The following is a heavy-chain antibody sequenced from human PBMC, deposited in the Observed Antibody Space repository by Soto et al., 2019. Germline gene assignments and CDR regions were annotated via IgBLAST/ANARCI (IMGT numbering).Heavy chain of an antibody. J-gene: IGHJ4*02. Sequence: QEQLVEPGGGVVQPGTSMRLSCAASGLTFSNYGMHWVRQAPGKGLEWVAVIWYDGVTKFYADSVQGRFSISRDNSKNTLYLQMNSLRAEDTAVYFCATVDNYYGSAFWGQGTLVTVSP. CDR3: ATVDNYYGSAF. CDR1: GLTFSNYG. V-gene: IGHV3-33*01. D-gene: IGHD3-10*01. CDR2: IWYDGVTK.